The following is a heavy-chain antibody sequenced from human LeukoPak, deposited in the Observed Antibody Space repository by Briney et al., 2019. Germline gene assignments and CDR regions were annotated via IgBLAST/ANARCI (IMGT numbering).Heavy chain of an antibody. V-gene: IGHV4-59*01. CDR3: AGHYGGNSDGFDY. J-gene: IGHJ4*02. Sequence: PSETLSLTCTVSGGSISSYYWSWIRQPPGKGLEWIGYIYYSGSTNYNPSPKSRVTISVDTSKNQFSLKLSSVTAADTAVYYCAGHYGGNSDGFDYWGQGTLVTVSS. D-gene: IGHD4-23*01. CDR1: GGSISSYY. CDR2: IYYSGST.